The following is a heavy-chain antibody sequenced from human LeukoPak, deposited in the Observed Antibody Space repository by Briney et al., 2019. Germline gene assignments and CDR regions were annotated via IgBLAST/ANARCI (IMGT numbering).Heavy chain of an antibody. D-gene: IGHD1-14*01. V-gene: IGHV3-7*01. J-gene: IGHJ3*02. CDR2: INPDGSEE. CDR1: GFTFRSYW. CDR3: ARDPYIKAFDI. Sequence: PGGSLRLSCAASGFTFRSYWMTWLRQAPGKELELVAHINPDGSEESYADSVRGRFTISRDIAKNSLHLQMNNLRVEDTAVYYCARDPYIKAFDIWGQGTMVTVSS.